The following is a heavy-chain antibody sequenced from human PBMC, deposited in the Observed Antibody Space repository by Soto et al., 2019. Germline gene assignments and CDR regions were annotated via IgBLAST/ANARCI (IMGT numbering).Heavy chain of an antibody. CDR3: ASRDDCSSTSCYADDAFDI. D-gene: IGHD2-2*01. CDR2: IIPILGIA. CDR1: GGTFSSYT. V-gene: IGHV1-69*02. Sequence: QVQLVQSGAEVKKPGSSVKVSCKASGGTFSSYTISWVRQAPGQGLEWMGRIIPILGIANYAQKFQGRVTIAAGKSTSTACMELSSLRSEDTAVYYCASRDDCSSTSCYADDAFDIWGQGTMVTVSS. J-gene: IGHJ3*02.